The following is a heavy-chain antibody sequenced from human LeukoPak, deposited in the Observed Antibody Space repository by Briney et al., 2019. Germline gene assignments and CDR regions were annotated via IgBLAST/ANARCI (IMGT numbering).Heavy chain of an antibody. Sequence: PGRSLRLSCAASGFTFSYFGMHWVRQAPGKGLEWVALIWYDGSNKYYADSVKGRFTIPRDNSNNKLYLQMNSLRVEAPACFYFARDRSDSFDSTGYFPEYYFDYWGQGTLVTVSS. CDR3: ARDRSDSFDSTGYFPEYYFDY. D-gene: IGHD3-22*01. CDR1: GFTFSYFG. CDR2: IWYDGSNK. J-gene: IGHJ4*02. V-gene: IGHV3-33*01.